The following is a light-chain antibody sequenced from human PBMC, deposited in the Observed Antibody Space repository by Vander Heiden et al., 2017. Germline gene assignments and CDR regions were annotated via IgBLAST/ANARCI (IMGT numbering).Light chain of an antibody. CDR1: SSNIGAAYD. CDR2: THT. Sequence: QSVLTQPPSVSGAPGQRVTISCTGSSSNIGAAYDVYWYQQLPGTAPKLLIYTHTNRPSGVPDRFSGSKSGTSASLAITGLQAEDEADYYCQSYDNSLSGVLFGGGTKLTVL. J-gene: IGLJ2*01. CDR3: QSYDNSLSGVL. V-gene: IGLV1-40*01.